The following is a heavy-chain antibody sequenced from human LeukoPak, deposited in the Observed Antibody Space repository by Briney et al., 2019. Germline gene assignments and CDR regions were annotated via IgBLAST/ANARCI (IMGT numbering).Heavy chain of an antibody. CDR1: GFIFSSYS. J-gene: IGHJ6*02. Sequence: GGSLRLSCAASGFIFSSYSMNWVRQAPGKGLEWVAVISYDGSDKYYADSVKGRFTISRDNSKNTLYLQLNSLRAEDTAVYYCARDRLQDAMDVWGQGTTVTVSS. CDR3: ARDRLQDAMDV. V-gene: IGHV3-30*03. CDR2: ISYDGSDK.